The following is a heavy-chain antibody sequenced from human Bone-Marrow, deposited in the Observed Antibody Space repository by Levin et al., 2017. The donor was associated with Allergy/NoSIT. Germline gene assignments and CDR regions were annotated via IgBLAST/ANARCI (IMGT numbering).Heavy chain of an antibody. J-gene: IGHJ4*02. V-gene: IGHV6-1*01. CDR1: GDSVSSTSAA. D-gene: IGHD6-6*01. CDR3: ARGAARFFDF. CDR2: TYYRSKWFD. Sequence: SQTLSLTCAISGDSVSSTSAAWNWIRHSPLRGLEWLGRTYYRSKWFDDYATSVRGRITISPDTSNNQFSLHLTSVTPEDTAIYFCARGAARFFDFWGQGTPVTVSS.